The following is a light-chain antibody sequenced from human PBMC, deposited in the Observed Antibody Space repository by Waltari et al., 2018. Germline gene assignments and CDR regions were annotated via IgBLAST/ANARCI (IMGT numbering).Light chain of an antibody. CDR2: EVT. CDR1: SSDVGNYNL. V-gene: IGLV2-23*02. CDR3: CSYAGLGTYV. Sequence: QSGLTRPASVSGSPGQSITIPCTGTSSDVGNYNLVSWYQHPPGKAPKLIIYEVTKRTSGVSDRFSASKSANTASLTISGLQTEDEADYYCCSYAGLGTYVFGTGTKVTVL. J-gene: IGLJ1*01.